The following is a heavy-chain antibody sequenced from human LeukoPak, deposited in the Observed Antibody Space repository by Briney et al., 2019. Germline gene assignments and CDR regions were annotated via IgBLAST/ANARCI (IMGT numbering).Heavy chain of an antibody. D-gene: IGHD4-17*01. CDR1: GGSISSGSYY. Sequence: PSETLPLTCTVSGGSISSGSYYWSWIRQPAGKGLEWIGRIYTSGSTNYNPSLKSRVTISVDTSKNQFSLKLSSVTAADTAVYYCARDRTVTKFDYWGQGTLVTVSS. J-gene: IGHJ4*02. CDR2: IYTSGST. CDR3: ARDRTVTKFDY. V-gene: IGHV4-61*02.